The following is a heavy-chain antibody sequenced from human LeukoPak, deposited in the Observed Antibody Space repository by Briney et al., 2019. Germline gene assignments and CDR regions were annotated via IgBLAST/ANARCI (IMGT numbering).Heavy chain of an antibody. D-gene: IGHD6-6*01. J-gene: IGHJ6*02. CDR3: ARPYSSSTSYYGMDV. V-gene: IGHV1-18*01. CDR1: GYTFTSYG. CDR2: ISAYNGNT. Sequence: ASVKVSCKASGYTFTSYGISWVRQAPGQGLEWMGWISAYNGNTNYAQKLQGRVTMTTDTSTSTAYMELRSLRSDDTAVYYCARPYSSSTSYYGMDVWGQGTTVTVSS.